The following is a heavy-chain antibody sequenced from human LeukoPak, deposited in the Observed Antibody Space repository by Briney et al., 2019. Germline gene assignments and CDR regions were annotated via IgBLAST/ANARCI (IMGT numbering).Heavy chain of an antibody. J-gene: IGHJ1*01. CDR1: GGSISSNY. D-gene: IGHD2-15*01. CDR2: IYYSGYT. CDR3: ATLRYCSGGSCFPKYFQH. V-gene: IGHV4-59*08. Sequence: KPSETLSLTCTVPGGSISSNYWSWIRQPPGKGLEWIGYIYYSGYTNYNPSLKSRVTMSVDTSKNQFSLKLTSVTAADTAVYYCATLRYCSGGSCFPKYFQHWGQGTLVTVSS.